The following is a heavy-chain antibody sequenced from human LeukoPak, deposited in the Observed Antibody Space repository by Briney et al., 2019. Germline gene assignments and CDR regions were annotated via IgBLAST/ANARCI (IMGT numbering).Heavy chain of an antibody. CDR2: ISSSSSYI. Sequence: PGGSLRLSCAASGFTFSSYSMNWVRQAPGKGLEWVSSISSSSSYIYYADSVKGRFTISRDDATNSLYLQMNSLRAEDTAVYYCARERASYYYGSGSYPDYWGQGTLVTVSS. CDR3: ARERASYYYGSGSYPDY. CDR1: GFTFSSYS. D-gene: IGHD3-10*01. V-gene: IGHV3-21*01. J-gene: IGHJ4*02.